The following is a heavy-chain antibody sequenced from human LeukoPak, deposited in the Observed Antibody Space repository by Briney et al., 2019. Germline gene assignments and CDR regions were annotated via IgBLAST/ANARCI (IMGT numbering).Heavy chain of an antibody. CDR2: INPNSGGT. D-gene: IGHD3-22*01. CDR3: AREITMIVVVSPLDWFGP. V-gene: IGHV1-2*02. CDR1: GYTFTGYY. J-gene: IGHJ5*02. Sequence: ASVKVSCKASGYTFTGYYMHWVRQAPGQGLEWMGWINPNSGGTNYARKFQGRVTMTRDTSISTAYMELSRLRSDDTAVHYCAREITMIVVVSPLDWFGPWGQGTLVTVSS.